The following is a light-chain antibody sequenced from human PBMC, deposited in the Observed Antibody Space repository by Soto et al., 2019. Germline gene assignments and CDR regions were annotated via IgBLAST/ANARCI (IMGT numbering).Light chain of an antibody. Sequence: QSVLTQPPSVSGAPGQSVTISCTGSSSNIGAGHDVHWYQQFPGTAPKVLTYGNNNRPSGVPDRFSGSKSGTSASLAITGLQAEDEADYYCQSYDNSLTGSNVFGTGTKVTVL. V-gene: IGLV1-40*01. CDR1: SSNIGAGHD. CDR2: GNN. CDR3: QSYDNSLTGSNV. J-gene: IGLJ1*01.